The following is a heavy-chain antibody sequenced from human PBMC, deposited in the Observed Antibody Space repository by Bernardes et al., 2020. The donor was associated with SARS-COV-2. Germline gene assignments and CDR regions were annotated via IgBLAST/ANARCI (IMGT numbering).Heavy chain of an antibody. V-gene: IGHV3-66*01. CDR1: GFTVSSNY. J-gene: IGHJ2*01. D-gene: IGHD3-10*01. CDR2: IYSGGST. Sequence: GGSLRLSCAASGFTVSSNYMSWVRQAPGKGLEWVSVIYSGGSTYYADSVKGRFTISRDNSKNTLYLQMNSLRAEDTAVYYCARVQNNYRGYWYFDLWGRGTLVTVSS. CDR3: ARVQNNYRGYWYFDL.